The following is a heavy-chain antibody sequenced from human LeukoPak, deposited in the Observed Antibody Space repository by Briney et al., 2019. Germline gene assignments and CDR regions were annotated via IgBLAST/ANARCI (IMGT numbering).Heavy chain of an antibody. CDR2: IYYSGST. CDR1: GGSISSSSYY. D-gene: IGHD6-13*01. J-gene: IGHJ4*02. V-gene: IGHV4-39*07. CDR3: ARLSSSSWQLAY. Sequence: PSETLSLTCTVSGGSISSSSYYWGWIRQPPGKGLEWIGSIYYSGSTYYNPSLKSRVTISVDTSKNQFSLKLSSVTAADTAVYYCARLSSSSWQLAYWGQGTLVTVSS.